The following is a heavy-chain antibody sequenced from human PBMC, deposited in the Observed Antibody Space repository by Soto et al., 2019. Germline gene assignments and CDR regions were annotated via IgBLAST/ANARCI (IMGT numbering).Heavy chain of an antibody. CDR3: ARRRAVAGRGGDY. CDR1: GYNFMPYG. V-gene: IGHV1-18*04. Sequence: ASVKVSCKASGYNFMPYGVNGVVQSPGQGLEGMGWISPWKGNTNYAQSFQGRVTMATDTSTSTAYMELRSLTSNDTAVYYCARRRAVAGRGGDYWGQGTLVTVSS. D-gene: IGHD6-19*01. J-gene: IGHJ4*02. CDR2: ISPWKGNT.